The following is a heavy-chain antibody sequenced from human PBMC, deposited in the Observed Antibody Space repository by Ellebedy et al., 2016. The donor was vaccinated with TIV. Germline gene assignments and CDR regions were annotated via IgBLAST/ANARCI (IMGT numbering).Heavy chain of an antibody. CDR1: GYTFTSYG. Sequence: SVKVSCXASGYTFTSYGISWVRQAPGQGLEWMGGIIPIFGTANYAQKFQGRVTITADESTSTAYMELSSLRSEDTAVYYCARTLSRITMIVVVIAYGMDVWGQGTTVTVSS. CDR3: ARTLSRITMIVVVIAYGMDV. J-gene: IGHJ6*02. D-gene: IGHD3-22*01. V-gene: IGHV1-69*13. CDR2: IIPIFGTA.